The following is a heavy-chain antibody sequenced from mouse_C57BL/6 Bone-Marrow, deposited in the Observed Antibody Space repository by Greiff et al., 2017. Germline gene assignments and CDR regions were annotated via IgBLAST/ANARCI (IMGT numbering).Heavy chain of an antibody. CDR2: INPNNGGT. V-gene: IGHV1-26*01. J-gene: IGHJ4*01. Sequence: VQLQQSGPELVKPGASVKISCKASGYTFTDYYMNWVKQSHGKSLEWIGDINPNNGGTSYNQKFKGKATLTVDKSSSTAYMELRSLTSEDSAVYYCARSNWEYYYAMDYWGQGTSVTVSS. CDR3: ARSNWEYYYAMDY. D-gene: IGHD4-1*01. CDR1: GYTFTDYY.